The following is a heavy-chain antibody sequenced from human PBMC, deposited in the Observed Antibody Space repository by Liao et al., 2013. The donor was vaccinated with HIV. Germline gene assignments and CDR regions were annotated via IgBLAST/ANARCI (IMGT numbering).Heavy chain of an antibody. CDR3: ARGPGLRGTNFVVDP. CDR1: GGSISSFY. D-gene: IGHD5-24*01. CDR2: IYTSGNT. V-gene: IGHV4-4*07. J-gene: IGHJ5*02. Sequence: QVQLQESGPGLVKPSETLSLTCTVSGGSISSFYWSWIRQSAGKGLEWIGRIYTSGNTNYNPSLKSRVTMSVDTSKNQFSLKLTSVTAADTAVYYCARGPGLRGTNFVVDPWGQGTLVSVSS.